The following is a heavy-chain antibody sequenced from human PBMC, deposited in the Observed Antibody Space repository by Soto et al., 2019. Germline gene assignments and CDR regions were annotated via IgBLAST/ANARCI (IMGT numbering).Heavy chain of an antibody. V-gene: IGHV3-30-3*01. D-gene: IGHD5-18*01. CDR1: GFTFSSYA. CDR3: ARARRGYSYGHTLDP. CDR2: ISYDGSNK. Sequence: QVQLVESGGGVVQPGRSLRLSCAASGFTFSSYAMHWVRQAPGKGLEWVAVISYDGSNKYYADSGKGRFTISRDNSKNTLYLQMNSLRAEDTAVYYCARARRGYSYGHTLDPWGQGTLVTVSS. J-gene: IGHJ5*02.